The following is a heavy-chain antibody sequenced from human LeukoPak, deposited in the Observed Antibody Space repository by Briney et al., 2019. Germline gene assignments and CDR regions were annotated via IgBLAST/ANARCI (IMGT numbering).Heavy chain of an antibody. V-gene: IGHV1-2*04. CDR1: GYGFTDFS. J-gene: IGHJ4*02. CDR2: FNPNTGDA. Sequence: GASVKVSFKSSGYGFTDFSIYWVRQAPGQGLEWMGWFNPNTGDAKYAEKFQGWITMTSDTSIRTAYMEIRSLKSDDTAIYYCATGGPQTSGEKRGLDYWGQGTLVTVSS. D-gene: IGHD6-25*01. CDR3: ATGGPQTSGEKRGLDY.